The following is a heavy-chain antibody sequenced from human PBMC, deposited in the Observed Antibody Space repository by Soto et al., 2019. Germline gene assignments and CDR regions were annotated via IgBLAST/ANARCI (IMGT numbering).Heavy chain of an antibody. Sequence: EMQLLESGGGLGQPGGSLRLSCVASPITVYNFAAMSWVRQTPERGLEWVSTISGRGDHRYYADSVKGRFTVSRDNSKNRLYQQGAGGKVAAPAVNSWAKGRALKTHPPSGMAFWGQGTTVTV. CDR2: ISGRGDHR. CDR1: PITVYNFAA. D-gene: IGHD3-10*01. J-gene: IGHJ6*02. V-gene: IGHV3-23*01. CDR3: AKGRALKTHPPSGMAF.